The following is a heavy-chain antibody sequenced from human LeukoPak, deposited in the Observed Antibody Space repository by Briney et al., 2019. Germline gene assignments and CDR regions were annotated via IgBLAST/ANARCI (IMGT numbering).Heavy chain of an antibody. Sequence: SETLSLTCAVYGGSFSGYYWSWIRQPPGKGLEWIGEINHSGSTNYNPSLKSRVTMSVDTSKNQFSLKLSSVTAADTAVYYCARDPVVNPDYWGQGTLVTVSS. D-gene: IGHD2-2*01. J-gene: IGHJ4*02. CDR1: GGSFSGYY. CDR3: ARDPVVNPDY. V-gene: IGHV4-34*01. CDR2: INHSGST.